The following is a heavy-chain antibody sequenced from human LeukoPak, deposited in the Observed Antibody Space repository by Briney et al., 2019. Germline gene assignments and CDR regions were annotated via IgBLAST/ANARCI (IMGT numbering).Heavy chain of an antibody. CDR3: AKDSGNYVDAYYYYGMDV. V-gene: IGHV3-23*01. D-gene: IGHD4-17*01. Sequence: GGSLRLSCAASGFTFSSYAMSWVRQAPGKGLEWVSAISGSGGSTHYADSVKGRFTISRDNSKNTLYLQMNSLRAEDTAVYYCAKDSGNYVDAYYYYGMDVWGQGTTVTVSS. J-gene: IGHJ6*02. CDR2: ISGSGGST. CDR1: GFTFSSYA.